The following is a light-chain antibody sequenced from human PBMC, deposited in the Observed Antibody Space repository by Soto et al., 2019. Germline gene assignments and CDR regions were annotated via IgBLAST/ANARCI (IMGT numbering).Light chain of an antibody. Sequence: DIQLTQSPSFLSASVGDRVTITCRASQGISSYLAWYQQKPGKAPKRLIYAASTLQSGVPSRFSGSGSGTECTLTISSLQPEDFATYYCQQHNSYPSLTFGGGTKVEIK. CDR1: QGISSY. CDR3: QQHNSYPSLT. CDR2: AAS. J-gene: IGKJ4*01. V-gene: IGKV1-9*01.